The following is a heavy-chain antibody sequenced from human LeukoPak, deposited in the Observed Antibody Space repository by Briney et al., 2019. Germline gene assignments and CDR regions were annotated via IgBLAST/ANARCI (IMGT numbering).Heavy chain of an antibody. Sequence: GESLKISCKGSGYSFSSYWIGWVRQMPGKGLEWMGIIYPGDSDTRYSPSFQGQVTMSADKSISTAYLQWSSLKASDSAMYYCARRMNYDILTGKYYFDYWGQGTLVTVSS. CDR2: IYPGDSDT. CDR3: ARRMNYDILTGKYYFDY. CDR1: GYSFSSYW. J-gene: IGHJ4*02. D-gene: IGHD3-9*01. V-gene: IGHV5-51*01.